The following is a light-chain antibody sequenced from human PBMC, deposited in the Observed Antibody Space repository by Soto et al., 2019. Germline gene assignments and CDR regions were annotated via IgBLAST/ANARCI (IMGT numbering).Light chain of an antibody. CDR2: EVS. CDR1: SSDIGGYDY. CDR3: TSHAGSNNYV. Sequence: QSALTQPASVSGSPGQSITISCTGTSSDIGGYDYVSWYQQHPGKAPKLMIYEVSNRPSGISNRFSGSKSGSTASLTISGLLAEDEADYYCTSHAGSNNYVFGTGTKVTVL. V-gene: IGLV2-14*01. J-gene: IGLJ1*01.